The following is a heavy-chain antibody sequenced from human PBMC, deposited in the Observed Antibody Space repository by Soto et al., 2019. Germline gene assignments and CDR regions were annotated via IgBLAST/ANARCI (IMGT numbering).Heavy chain of an antibody. V-gene: IGHV4-39*01. CDR1: GGSISSSSYY. D-gene: IGHD3-9*01. J-gene: IGHJ5*02. CDR2: IYYSGST. Sequence: PSETLSLTCTVSGGSISSSSYYWGWIRQPPGKGLEWIGSIYYSGSTYYNPSLKSRVTISVDTSKNQFSLKLSSVTAADTAVYYCARQVTIHYWFDPWGQGTLVTVSS. CDR3: ARQVTIHYWFDP.